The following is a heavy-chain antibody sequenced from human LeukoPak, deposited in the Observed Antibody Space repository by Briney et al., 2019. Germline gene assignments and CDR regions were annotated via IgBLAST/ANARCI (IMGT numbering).Heavy chain of an antibody. CDR3: AKDRGYSGYDPFDY. Sequence: GGSLRLSCAASGFTFSSYGMHWVRQAPGKGLEWVAVIWYDGSNKYYADSVKGRFTISRDNSKNTLYLQMNSLRAEDTAVYYCAKDRGYSGYDPFDYWGQGTLVTVSS. CDR1: GFTFSSYG. V-gene: IGHV3-33*03. CDR2: IWYDGSNK. J-gene: IGHJ4*02. D-gene: IGHD5-12*01.